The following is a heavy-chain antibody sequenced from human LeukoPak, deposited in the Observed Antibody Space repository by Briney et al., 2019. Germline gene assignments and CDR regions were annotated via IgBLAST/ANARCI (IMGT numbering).Heavy chain of an antibody. Sequence: GGSLRLSCEASGFTFSDPYMSWIRQAPEKGLECLSYISGSGTDINYADSVRGRFTISRDNAKNISYLQMNDLRLEDTAVYYCARTARHLDYWGQGTLVTVSS. J-gene: IGHJ4*02. CDR1: GFTFSDPY. CDR3: ARTARHLDY. CDR2: ISGSGTDI. V-gene: IGHV3-11*04. D-gene: IGHD5-18*01.